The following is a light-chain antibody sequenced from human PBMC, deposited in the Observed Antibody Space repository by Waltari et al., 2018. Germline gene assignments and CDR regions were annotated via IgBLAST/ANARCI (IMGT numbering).Light chain of an antibody. CDR1: QSISKY. CDR3: QHYVNLPVT. V-gene: IGKV3-20*01. J-gene: IGKJ1*01. CDR2: HAS. Sequence: EIVLTQSPGTLSLSSGERATLSCRTSQSISKYLAWYQQKPGQAPRRLIYHASSRATGIPDRFSGRESGTDFSLTISRLEPEDFAVYYCQHYVNLPVTFGQGTKVEIK.